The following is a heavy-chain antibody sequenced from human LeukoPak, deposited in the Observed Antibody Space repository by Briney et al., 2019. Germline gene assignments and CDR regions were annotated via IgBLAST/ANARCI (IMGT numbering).Heavy chain of an antibody. Sequence: GGSLRLSCAASGFTFSSYSMNWVRQAPGKGLEWVSYISSSSSTIYYAGSVKGRFTISRDNAKNSLYLQMNSLRAEDTAVYYCARVGHAPGLNVDYWGQGTLVTVSS. J-gene: IGHJ4*02. CDR3: ARVGHAPGLNVDY. CDR1: GFTFSSYS. CDR2: ISSSSSTI. D-gene: IGHD3/OR15-3a*01. V-gene: IGHV3-48*01.